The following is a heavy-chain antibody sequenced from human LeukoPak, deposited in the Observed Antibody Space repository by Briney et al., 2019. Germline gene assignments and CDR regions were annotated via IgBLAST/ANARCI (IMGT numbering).Heavy chain of an antibody. V-gene: IGHV1-69*04. D-gene: IGHD3-22*01. J-gene: IGHJ3*02. Sequence: ASVKVSCKASGGTFSSYTISLVRQAPGQGLEWMGRIIPILGIANYAQKFQGRVTITADKSTSTAYMELSSLRSEDTAVYYCARDLHYDSSGYYYGADAFDIWGQGTMVTVSS. CDR1: GGTFSSYT. CDR3: ARDLHYDSSGYYYGADAFDI. CDR2: IIPILGIA.